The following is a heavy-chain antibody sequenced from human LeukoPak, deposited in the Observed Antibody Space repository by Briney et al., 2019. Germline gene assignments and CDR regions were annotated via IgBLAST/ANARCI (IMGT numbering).Heavy chain of an antibody. CDR3: ARDRDVVVRRGYYYYYGMDA. V-gene: IGHV3-74*01. D-gene: IGHD2-2*01. J-gene: IGHJ6*04. CDR1: GFTFSSYW. CDR2: INSDGSST. Sequence: GGSLRLSCAASGFTFSSYWMHWVRQAPGKGLVWVSRINSDGSSTSYADSVKGRFTISRDNAKNTLYLQMNSLRAEDTAVYYCARDRDVVVRRGYYYYYGMDAWGKGTTVTVSS.